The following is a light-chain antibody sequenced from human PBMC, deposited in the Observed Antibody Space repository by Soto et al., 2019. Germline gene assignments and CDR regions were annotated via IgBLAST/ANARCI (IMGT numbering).Light chain of an antibody. CDR1: QSISSY. J-gene: IGKJ1*01. Sequence: DIQMTQSPSSLSASVGDRVTITCRASQSISSYLNWYQQKPGKAPKLLIYAASNLQSGVPSRFSGSGSGTDFTLTISSLQPEDFATYYCQQSYSAPRTFGQGTKGDIK. CDR3: QQSYSAPRT. CDR2: AAS. V-gene: IGKV1-39*01.